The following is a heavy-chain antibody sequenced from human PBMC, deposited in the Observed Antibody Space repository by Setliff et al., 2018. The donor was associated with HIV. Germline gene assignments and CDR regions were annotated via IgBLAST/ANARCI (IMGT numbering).Heavy chain of an antibody. V-gene: IGHV4-61*09. CDR2: IYTSGST. CDR1: GGSISSGSYY. CDR3: ARGRRSSGWYVYH. D-gene: IGHD6-19*01. Sequence: SETLSLTCTVSGGSISSGSYYWSWLRQPAGKGLEWLGHIYTSGSTNYNPSLKSRVTISVDTSTNQFSLKLSSVTAADTAVYYCARGRRSSGWYVYHWGQGTLVTVS. J-gene: IGHJ4*02.